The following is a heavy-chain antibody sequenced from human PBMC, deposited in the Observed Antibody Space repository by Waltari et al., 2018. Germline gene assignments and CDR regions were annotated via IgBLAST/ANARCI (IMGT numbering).Heavy chain of an antibody. CDR2: INPNSGGT. J-gene: IGHJ6*03. CDR1: GYTFTGYY. CDR3: ARDGQDSNYYYYYMDV. V-gene: IGHV1-2*02. Sequence: QVQLVQSGAEVKKPGASVKVSCKASGYTFTGYYMPWVRQAPGQGLEWMGWINPNSGGTNYAQKFQGRVTMTRDTSISTAYMELSRLRSDDTAVYYCARDGQDSNYYYYYMDVWGKGTTVTVSS. D-gene: IGHD4-4*01.